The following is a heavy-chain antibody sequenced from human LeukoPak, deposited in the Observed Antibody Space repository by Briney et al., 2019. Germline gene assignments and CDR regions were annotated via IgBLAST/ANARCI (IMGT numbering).Heavy chain of an antibody. Sequence: ASVKVSCKASGYTFTSYYMHWVRQAPGQGLEWMGIINPSGGSTSYAQKFQGRVTMTRDMSTSTVYMELSSLRSEDTAVYYCARDRELVSNYENYYMDVWGKGTTVTVSS. CDR3: ARDRELVSNYENYYMDV. CDR1: GYTFTSYY. J-gene: IGHJ6*03. CDR2: INPSGGST. V-gene: IGHV1-46*01. D-gene: IGHD4-11*01.